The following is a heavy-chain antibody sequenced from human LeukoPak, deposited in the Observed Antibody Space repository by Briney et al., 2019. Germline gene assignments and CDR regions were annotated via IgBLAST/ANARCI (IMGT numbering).Heavy chain of an antibody. Sequence: PGGSLRLSCAASGFTFSSYSMNWVRQAPGKGLDWVSSISSSSSYIYYADSVKGRFTISRDNAKNSLYLQMNSLRAEDTAVYYCARVTYYYDSSGYYPIQYYFDYWGQGTLVTVSS. CDR1: GFTFSSYS. V-gene: IGHV3-21*01. CDR2: ISSSSSYI. CDR3: ARVTYYYDSSGYYPIQYYFDY. J-gene: IGHJ4*02. D-gene: IGHD3-22*01.